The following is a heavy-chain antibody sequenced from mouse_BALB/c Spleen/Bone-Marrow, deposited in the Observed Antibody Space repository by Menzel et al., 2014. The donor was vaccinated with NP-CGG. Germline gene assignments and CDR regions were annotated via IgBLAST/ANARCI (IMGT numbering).Heavy chain of an antibody. J-gene: IGHJ3*01. CDR1: GFTFSDYY. V-gene: IGHV5-12*02. D-gene: IGHD2-14*01. CDR2: ISNGGGSA. CDR3: ARHDYRYDAWFAH. Sequence: EVMLVESGGGLVQPGGSLKLSCATSGFTFSDYYMYWVRQTPEKRLEWVAYISNGGGSAYYPDTVKGRFTISRDNDKNTLYLQMGRLKSEDTAVYYCARHDYRYDAWFAHWGQGTLVTVSA.